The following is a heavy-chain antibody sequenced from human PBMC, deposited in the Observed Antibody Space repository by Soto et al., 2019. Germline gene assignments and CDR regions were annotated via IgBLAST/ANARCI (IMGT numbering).Heavy chain of an antibody. CDR2: FIAMLGTP. CDR1: GGTFGSHG. V-gene: IGHV1-69*13. CDR3: ARGAMAKFDY. D-gene: IGHD5-18*01. J-gene: IGHJ4*02. Sequence: SVKVSCKASGGTFGSHGVAWVRQAPGQGLEWMGGFIAMLGTPTYAKKVQGRATITADESLTSSYLELRSLRSEDTAVYFCARGAMAKFDYWGQGTVVSVSS.